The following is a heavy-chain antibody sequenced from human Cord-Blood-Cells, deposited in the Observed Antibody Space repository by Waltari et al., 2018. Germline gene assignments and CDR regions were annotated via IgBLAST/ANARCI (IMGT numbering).Heavy chain of an antibody. J-gene: IGHJ6*02. Sequence: EVQLVQSGAEVTKPGESLKTSCKGSGYSFTSYRIGWVRQLPAKGLEWMGIIYPGDSDTRYSPSFQGQVTISADKSISTAYLQWSSLKASDTAMYYCARHGARGDLYYYYYYGMDVWGQGTTVTVSS. CDR2: IYPGDSDT. V-gene: IGHV5-51*01. CDR3: ARHGARGDLYYYYYYGMDV. CDR1: GYSFTSYR. D-gene: IGHD4-17*01.